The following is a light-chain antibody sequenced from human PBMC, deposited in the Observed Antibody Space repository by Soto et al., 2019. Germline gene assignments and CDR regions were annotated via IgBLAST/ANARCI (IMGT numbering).Light chain of an antibody. CDR1: QSVNSD. CDR2: GAS. CDR3: HQYNNLPLT. Sequence: EIVLTQSPATLSVSPGERATLSCRASQSVNSDLAWFQQKPGQAPRLLIYGASTRATGIPARISGSGSGTDVPLTISSLHSEVFSIYYCHQYNNLPLTCGGGTKVEIK. V-gene: IGKV3-15*01. J-gene: IGKJ4*01.